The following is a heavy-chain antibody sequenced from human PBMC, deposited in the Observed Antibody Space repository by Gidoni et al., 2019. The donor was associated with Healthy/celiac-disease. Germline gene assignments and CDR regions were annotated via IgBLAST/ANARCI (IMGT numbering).Heavy chain of an antibody. CDR1: GGTFSSYT. CDR3: ARLGANGNYSPHGMDV. Sequence: QVQLVQSGAEVKKPGSSVKVSCKPSGGTFSSYTISWGRQAPGQGLAWMGRIIPIRGIANYAQKFQGRVTITADKSTSTAYMERSSLRSEDTAVYYCARLGANGNYSPHGMDVWGQGTTVTVSS. D-gene: IGHD3-16*01. J-gene: IGHJ6*02. V-gene: IGHV1-69*02. CDR2: IIPIRGIA.